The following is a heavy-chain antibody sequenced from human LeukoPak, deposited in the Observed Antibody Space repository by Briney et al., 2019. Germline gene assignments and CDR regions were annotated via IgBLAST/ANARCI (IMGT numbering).Heavy chain of an antibody. Sequence: PSETQSLTWTVAGDSISSHSRSWIRLPPGKGLEWIGYIHNSGSTSYNPSLESRVTIARDTSKNQFSLKMTLLTAADTAVYYCALSGYGSADYWGQGTLVTVSS. J-gene: IGHJ4*02. CDR3: ALSGYGSADY. CDR2: IHNSGST. D-gene: IGHD3-10*01. CDR1: GDSISSHS. V-gene: IGHV4-59*11.